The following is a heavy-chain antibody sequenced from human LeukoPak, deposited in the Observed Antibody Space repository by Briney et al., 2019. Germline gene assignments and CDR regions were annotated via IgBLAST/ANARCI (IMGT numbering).Heavy chain of an antibody. V-gene: IGHV1-46*01. CDR3: TRSYSNSHFDY. CDR1: GYTFTSYH. D-gene: IGHD4-11*01. Sequence: ASVKVSCKASGYTFTSYHIHWVRQAPGQGLEWMGIINPSGGSTDYAQKFQGRVTMTRDTSTSTVYMELSSLRSEDTAVYYCTRSYSNSHFDYWGQGTLVTVSS. J-gene: IGHJ4*02. CDR2: INPSGGST.